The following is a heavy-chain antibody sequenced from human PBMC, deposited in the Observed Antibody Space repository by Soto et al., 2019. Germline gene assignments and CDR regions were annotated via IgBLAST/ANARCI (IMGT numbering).Heavy chain of an antibody. CDR3: ATWHKWEHAFDV. J-gene: IGHJ3*01. CDR1: GFAFSNYS. V-gene: IGHV3-23*01. CDR2: ISGRGGST. D-gene: IGHD1-1*01. Sequence: EVHLLESGGGLVQPGGSLRLSCSASGFAFSNYSMSWVRQAPGKGLEWVSTISGRGGSTYYADSVKGRLTISRDNSKTSVYLQMNDLGPDDTAVYYCATWHKWEHAFDVWGQGTTVTISS.